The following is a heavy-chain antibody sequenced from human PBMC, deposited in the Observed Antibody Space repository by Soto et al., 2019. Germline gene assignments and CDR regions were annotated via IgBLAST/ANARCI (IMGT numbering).Heavy chain of an antibody. CDR1: GGPISSYY. CDR3: ARSKFYDFWSGYYGPNYYYYFGMDV. J-gene: IGHJ6*02. Sequence: SETLSLTCTVSGGPISSYYWSWIRQPPGKGLEWIGYIYYSGSTNYNPSLKSRVTISVDTSKNQFSLKLSSVTAADTAVYYCARSKFYDFWSGYYGPNYYYYFGMDVWGQGTTVTVS. CDR2: IYYSGST. D-gene: IGHD3-3*01. V-gene: IGHV4-59*01.